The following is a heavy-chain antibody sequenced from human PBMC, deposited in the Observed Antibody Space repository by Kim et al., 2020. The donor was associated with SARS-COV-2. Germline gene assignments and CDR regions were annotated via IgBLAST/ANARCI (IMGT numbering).Heavy chain of an antibody. J-gene: IGHJ4*02. CDR1: GGTFSSYA. CDR3: AAVQLERSYFDY. V-gene: IGHV1-69*04. CDR2: IIPILGIA. Sequence: SVKVSCKASGGTFSSYAISWVRQAPGQGLEWMGRIIPILGIANYAQKFQGRVTITADKSTSTAYMELSSLRSEDTAVYYCAAVQLERSYFDYWGQRTLVTVSS. D-gene: IGHD1-1*01.